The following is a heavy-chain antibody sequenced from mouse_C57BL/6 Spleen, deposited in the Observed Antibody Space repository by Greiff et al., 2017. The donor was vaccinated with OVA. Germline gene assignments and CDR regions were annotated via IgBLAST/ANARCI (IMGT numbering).Heavy chain of an antibody. D-gene: IGHD2-4*01. V-gene: IGHV1-52*01. CDR3: ARDYDGGGRFDY. CDR2: IDPSDSET. J-gene: IGHJ2*01. CDR1: GYTFTSYW. Sequence: QVQLKQPGAELVRPGSSVKLSCKASGYTFTSYWMHWVKQRPIQGLEWIGNIDPSDSETHYNQKFKDKATLTVDKSSSTAYMQLSSLTSADSAVYYCARDYDGGGRFDYWGQGTTLTVSS.